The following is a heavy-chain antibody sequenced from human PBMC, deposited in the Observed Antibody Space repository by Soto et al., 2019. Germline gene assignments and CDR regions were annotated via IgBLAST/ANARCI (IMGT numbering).Heavy chain of an antibody. Sequence: QVPLVESGGGLVKPGGSLRLSCAASGFTFSDYYMTWIRQAPGKGLEWVSYISSGSGYTTYADSVKGRFTISRDNAKKSLYLQMNSLRAEDTAVYYCARAGVSIAAALDYWGQGTLVTVSS. J-gene: IGHJ4*02. V-gene: IGHV3-11*05. D-gene: IGHD6-25*01. CDR3: ARAGVSIAAALDY. CDR2: ISSGSGYT. CDR1: GFTFSDYY.